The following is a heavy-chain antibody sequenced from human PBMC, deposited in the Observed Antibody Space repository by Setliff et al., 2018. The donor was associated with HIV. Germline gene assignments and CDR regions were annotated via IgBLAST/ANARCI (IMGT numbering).Heavy chain of an antibody. CDR1: GGSFSDHS. V-gene: IGHV4-34*01. Sequence: TLSLTCAVYGGSFSDHSWNWIRQSPGKGLEWIGEINHSGSTNYNPSLKSRVTISVDTSKKQFSLNVPSVTAADTAFYFCARATGPTYYFNFWGHGNLVTV. CDR2: INHSGST. J-gene: IGHJ4*01. CDR3: ARATGPTYYFNF.